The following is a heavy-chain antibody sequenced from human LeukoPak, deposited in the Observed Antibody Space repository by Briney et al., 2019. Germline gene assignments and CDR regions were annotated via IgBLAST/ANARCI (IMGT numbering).Heavy chain of an antibody. V-gene: IGHV4-59*01. CDR2: IYYSGST. D-gene: IGHD3-22*01. CDR3: ARGSVDSSGSPGAFDI. J-gene: IGHJ3*02. CDR1: GGSISSYY. Sequence: SETLSLTCTVSGGSISSYYWSWIRQPPGKGLEWIGYIYYSGSTNYNPSLKSRVTILVDTSKNQFSLKLSSVTAADTAVYYCARGSVDSSGSPGAFDIWGQGTMVTVSS.